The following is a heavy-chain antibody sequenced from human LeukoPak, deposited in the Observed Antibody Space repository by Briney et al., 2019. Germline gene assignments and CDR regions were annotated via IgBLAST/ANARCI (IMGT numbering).Heavy chain of an antibody. V-gene: IGHV3-53*01. CDR1: GFTVSSNY. J-gene: IGHJ5*02. Sequence: GGSLRLSCAASGFTVSSNYMSWVRQAPGKGLEWVSVIYSGGSTYYADSVKGRFTISRDNAKNSLYLQMNSLRAEDTAVYYCARGNGIVVVPAAPRTWFDPWGQGTLVTVSS. D-gene: IGHD2-2*01. CDR3: ARGNGIVVVPAAPRTWFDP. CDR2: IYSGGST.